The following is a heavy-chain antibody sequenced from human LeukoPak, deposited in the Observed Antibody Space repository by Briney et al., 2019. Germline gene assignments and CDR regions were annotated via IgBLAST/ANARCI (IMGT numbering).Heavy chain of an antibody. D-gene: IGHD3-16*01. J-gene: IGHJ4*02. CDR3: GGLGGRLGAILTY. CDR2: IVYSGAT. V-gene: IGHV4-31*03. CDR1: GDSISSGGYY. Sequence: PSETLSLTCSVSGDSISSGGYYWSWIRQHPGKGLECIGYIVYSGATNYNPSLKSRASISLDTSKNQFSLKLSSVTAADTAVYYWGGLGGRLGAILTYGARETLVTASA.